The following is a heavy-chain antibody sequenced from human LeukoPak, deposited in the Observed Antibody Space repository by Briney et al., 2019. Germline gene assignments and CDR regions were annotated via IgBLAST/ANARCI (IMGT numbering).Heavy chain of an antibody. CDR3: ARDGVLTTVVTDTKMVRYFDY. V-gene: IGHV3-30*04. Sequence: GGSLRLSCAASGFTFSSYAMHWVRQAPGKGLEWVAVISYDGSNKYYADSVKGRFTISRDNSKNTLYLQMNSLRAEDTAVYYCARDGVLTTVVTDTKMVRYFDYWGQGTLVTVSS. J-gene: IGHJ4*02. CDR1: GFTFSSYA. D-gene: IGHD4-23*01. CDR2: ISYDGSNK.